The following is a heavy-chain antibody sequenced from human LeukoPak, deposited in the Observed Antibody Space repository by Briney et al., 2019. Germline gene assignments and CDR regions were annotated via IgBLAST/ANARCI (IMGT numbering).Heavy chain of an antibody. Sequence: TSETLSLTCTVSGGSISSSSYYWGWIRQPPGKGLEWIGSIYYSGSTYYNTSLKSRVTISVDTSKNQFSLKLSSVTAADTAVYYCARTLHYYGSGSRAFDIWGQGTMVTVSS. CDR1: GGSISSSSYY. J-gene: IGHJ3*02. D-gene: IGHD3-10*01. CDR3: ARTLHYYGSGSRAFDI. V-gene: IGHV4-39*07. CDR2: IYYSGST.